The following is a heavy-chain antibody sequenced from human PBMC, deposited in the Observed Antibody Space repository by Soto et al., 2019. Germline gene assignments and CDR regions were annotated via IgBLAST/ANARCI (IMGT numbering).Heavy chain of an antibody. J-gene: IGHJ6*02. V-gene: IGHV3-30*18. CDR2: ISYDGSNK. Sequence: LRLSCAASGLTFSSYGMHWVRQAPGKGLEWVAVISYDGSNKYYADSVKGRFTISRDNSKNTLYLQMNSLRAEDTAVYYCAKDRTVESLYYYYGMDVWGQGTTVTVSS. D-gene: IGHD1-1*01. CDR1: GLTFSSYG. CDR3: AKDRTVESLYYYYGMDV.